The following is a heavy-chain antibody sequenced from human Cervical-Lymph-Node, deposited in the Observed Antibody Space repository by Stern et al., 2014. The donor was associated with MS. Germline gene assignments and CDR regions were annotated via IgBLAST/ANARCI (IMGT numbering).Heavy chain of an antibody. CDR1: GYSFSSFW. CDR2: IYPGDSDI. J-gene: IGHJ3*01. CDR3: ARPDASGWARAAEAFKF. Sequence: EMQLVESGAEVKKPGESLKISCKASGYSFSSFWIGWVRQMPGRGLEWMGIIYPGDSDIRYSQSFQGQVTISADRAISTAYLQWSTRKASDPATYYCARPDASGWARAAEAFKFWGQGTAVTVSS. D-gene: IGHD6-19*01. V-gene: IGHV5-51*03.